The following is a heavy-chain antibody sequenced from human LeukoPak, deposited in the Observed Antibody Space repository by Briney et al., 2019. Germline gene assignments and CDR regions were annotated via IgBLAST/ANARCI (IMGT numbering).Heavy chain of an antibody. CDR2: INPNSGGT. Sequence: ASVKVSCKASGGTFSSYAISWVRQAPGQGLEWMGWINPNSGGTNYAQKFQGRVTMTRDTSIGTAYMELSRLRSDDTAVYYCARGGDNYYDSSGYYYWFDPWGQGTLVTVSS. J-gene: IGHJ5*02. CDR1: GGTFSSYA. V-gene: IGHV1-2*02. D-gene: IGHD3-22*01. CDR3: ARGGDNYYDSSGYYYWFDP.